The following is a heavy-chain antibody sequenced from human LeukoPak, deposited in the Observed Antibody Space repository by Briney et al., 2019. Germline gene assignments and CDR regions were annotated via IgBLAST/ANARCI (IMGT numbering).Heavy chain of an antibody. J-gene: IGHJ4*02. D-gene: IGHD7-27*01. CDR1: GFTFSTYG. CDR3: ARNLGEAYFDY. Sequence: PGGSLRLSCAASGFTFSTYGMHWVRQAPGKGLEWVSYITGSGTIINYADSVKGRFTISRDSAKNSLYLQMNSLRAEDTAVYYCARNLGEAYFDYWGQGTLVTVSS. V-gene: IGHV3-48*04. CDR2: ITGSGTII.